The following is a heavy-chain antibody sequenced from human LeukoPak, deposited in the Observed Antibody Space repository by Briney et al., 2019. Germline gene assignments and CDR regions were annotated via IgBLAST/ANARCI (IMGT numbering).Heavy chain of an antibody. CDR1: GFAFSSYW. D-gene: IGHD3-22*01. Sequence: GDSLRLSCGASGFAFSSYWMHWVRQGPGKGLVWVPRINDDGSMTRYADFAEGRFTISRDNAKNRLYLQISSLRAEDTALYYCTRGGFYYDSSGYFPHFFDSWGQGTLVTVSS. CDR3: TRGGFYYDSSGYFPHFFDS. J-gene: IGHJ4*02. CDR2: INDDGSMT. V-gene: IGHV3-74*01.